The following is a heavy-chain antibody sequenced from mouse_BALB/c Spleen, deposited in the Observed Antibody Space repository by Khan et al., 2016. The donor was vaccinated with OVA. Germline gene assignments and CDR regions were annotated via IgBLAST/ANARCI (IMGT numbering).Heavy chain of an antibody. CDR2: IDSNGGST. J-gene: IGHJ2*01. Sequence: EVELVEPGGGIVQPGGSLKRSCEASRYTISSYGMSSVRQTPDKRLELIATIDSNGGSTDYPDSVKRRVAISGDNAKTAMYLQMRSLKSEDTAMYYSARSAIWGQGTTLTVSS. V-gene: IGHV5-6-3*01. D-gene: IGHD2-12*01. CDR3: ARSAI. CDR1: RYTISSYG.